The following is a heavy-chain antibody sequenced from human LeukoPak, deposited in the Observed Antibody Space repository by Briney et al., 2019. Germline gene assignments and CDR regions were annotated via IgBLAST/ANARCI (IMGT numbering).Heavy chain of an antibody. CDR3: ARTTSMNYVGDAFHI. Sequence: GGSLRLSCAASGFTFDDYAMHWVRQAPGKGLEWVSGISWNSDSIGYADSVKGRFTISRDNAKSTLFLQMNSLRAEDTALYYCARTTSMNYVGDAFHIWGQGTMVTVSS. J-gene: IGHJ3*02. D-gene: IGHD1-7*01. V-gene: IGHV3-9*01. CDR1: GFTFDDYA. CDR2: ISWNSDSI.